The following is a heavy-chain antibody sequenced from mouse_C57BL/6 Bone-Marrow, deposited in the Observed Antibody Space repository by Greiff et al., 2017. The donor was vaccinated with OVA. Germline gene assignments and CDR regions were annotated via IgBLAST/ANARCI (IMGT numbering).Heavy chain of an antibody. CDR1: GYSITSGYY. Sequence: EVKLQESGPGLVKPSQSLSLTCSVTGYSITSGYYWNWIRQFPGNKLEWMGYISYDGSNNYNPSLKNRISITRDTSKNQFFLKLNSVTTEDTATYYCAREYPPYFDYWGQGTTLTVSS. J-gene: IGHJ2*01. CDR3: AREYPPYFDY. CDR2: ISYDGSN. V-gene: IGHV3-6*01.